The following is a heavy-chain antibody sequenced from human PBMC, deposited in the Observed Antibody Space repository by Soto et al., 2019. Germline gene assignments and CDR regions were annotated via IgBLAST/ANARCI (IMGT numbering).Heavy chain of an antibody. J-gene: IGHJ4*02. CDR2: INPNSGGT. CDR1: GYTFTGYY. CDR3: AVGYSYGYVLDY. D-gene: IGHD5-18*01. V-gene: IGHV1-2*02. Sequence: VASVKVSCKASGYTFTGYYMHWVRQAPGQGLEWMGWINPNSGGTNYAQKFQGRVTMTRDTSISTAYMELSSLRSEDTAVYYCAVGYSYGYVLDYWGQGTQVTVSS.